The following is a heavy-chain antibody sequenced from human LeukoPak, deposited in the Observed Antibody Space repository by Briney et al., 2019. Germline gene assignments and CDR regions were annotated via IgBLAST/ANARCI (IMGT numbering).Heavy chain of an antibody. CDR1: GFTFSSYA. Sequence: GGSLRLSCAASGFTFSSYAMNWVRQAPGKGLEYVSSISSNGGSTYYANSVKGRFTISRDNAKNTLYLQMGSLRTEHIAVYYCARVGYYDSSGYWYWGQGTLVTGSS. J-gene: IGHJ4*02. V-gene: IGHV3-64*01. D-gene: IGHD3-22*01. CDR3: ARVGYYDSSGYWY. CDR2: ISSNGGST.